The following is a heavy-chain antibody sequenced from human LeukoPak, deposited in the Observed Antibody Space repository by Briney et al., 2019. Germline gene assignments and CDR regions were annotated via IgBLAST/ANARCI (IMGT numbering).Heavy chain of an antibody. V-gene: IGHV3-23*01. Sequence: GGSLRLSCAASGFTFSSYAMSWVRQAPGKGLEWVSAISGSGGSTYYADSVKGRFTISRDNSKNTLYLQMDSLRAEDTAVYYCAKDLQVLWFGDLLFWGQGPLVTVSS. J-gene: IGHJ4*02. D-gene: IGHD3-10*01. CDR1: GFTFSSYA. CDR2: ISGSGGST. CDR3: AKDLQVLWFGDLLF.